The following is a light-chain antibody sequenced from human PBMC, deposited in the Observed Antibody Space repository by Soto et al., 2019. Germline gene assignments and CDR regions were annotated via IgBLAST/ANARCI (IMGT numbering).Light chain of an antibody. Sequence: DIQMTQSPSTLSASVEDRVTITCRASQTISSWLAWYQQKPGKAPKLLIYRASSLESGVPSRFSGSRSGAEFTLTISSLQPDDFATYYCQHYDSYSGTFGPGTEVDIK. CDR3: QHYDSYSGT. CDR1: QTISSW. CDR2: RAS. J-gene: IGKJ3*01. V-gene: IGKV1-5*03.